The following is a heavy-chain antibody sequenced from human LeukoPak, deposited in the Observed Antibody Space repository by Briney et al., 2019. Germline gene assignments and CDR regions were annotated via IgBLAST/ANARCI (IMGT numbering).Heavy chain of an antibody. J-gene: IGHJ4*02. V-gene: IGHV4-39*01. Sequence: SETLSLTCTVSGSSISSSLYYWGWLRQPPGEGLGWIGNIYYSGSTYYNPSLKTRVTISVDTSKNQFSLKLTSVTAADTAVYYCARHASVDGNWPRPLDYWGQGSLVTVSS. CDR1: GSSISSSLYY. CDR3: ARHASVDGNWPRPLDY. D-gene: IGHD6-19*01. CDR2: IYYSGST.